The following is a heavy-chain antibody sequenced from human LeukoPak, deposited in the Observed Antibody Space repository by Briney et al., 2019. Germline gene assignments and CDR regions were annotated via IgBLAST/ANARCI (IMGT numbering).Heavy chain of an antibody. CDR2: IYTSGST. D-gene: IGHD1-1*01. CDR3: ARDPIQHASDI. V-gene: IGHV4-61*02. J-gene: IGHJ3*02. CDR1: GGSISSGSYY. Sequence: SQTLSLTCTVSGGSISSGSYYWSWIRQPAGKGLEWIGRIYTSGSTNYNPSLKSRVTISVDTSKNQFSLKLSSVTAADTAVYYCARDPIQHASDIWGQGTMVTVSS.